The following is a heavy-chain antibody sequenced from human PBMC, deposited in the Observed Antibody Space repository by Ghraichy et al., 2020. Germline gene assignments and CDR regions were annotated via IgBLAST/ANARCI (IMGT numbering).Heavy chain of an antibody. CDR1: GYSFSSYW. D-gene: IGHD6-6*01. J-gene: IGHJ4*02. Sequence: GESLNISCKGSGYSFSSYWIAWVRQMPGKGLEWMGTIYPADSDSAYSPSFQAQVTMSADKSISTAYLQWSSLKASDTAMYYCARRTRSSDLIDYWGQGTLVTVSS. CDR3: ARRTRSSDLIDY. V-gene: IGHV5-51*01. CDR2: IYPADSDS.